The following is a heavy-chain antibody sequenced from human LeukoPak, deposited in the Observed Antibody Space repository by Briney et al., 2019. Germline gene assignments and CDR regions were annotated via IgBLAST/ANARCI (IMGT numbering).Heavy chain of an antibody. CDR1: GGSISSRSYY. V-gene: IGHV4-39*01. CDR2: IHYSGST. CDR3: ARSASRATGYYNWFDS. D-gene: IGHD3-9*01. J-gene: IGHJ5*01. Sequence: SETLSLTCSVSGGSISSRSYYWGWIRQPPGKGLEWIGSIHYSGSTYYNPSLKSRVTISVDTSKNEFSLKVNSVTAADTAVYFCARSASRATGYYNWFDSWGQGTLVTVSS.